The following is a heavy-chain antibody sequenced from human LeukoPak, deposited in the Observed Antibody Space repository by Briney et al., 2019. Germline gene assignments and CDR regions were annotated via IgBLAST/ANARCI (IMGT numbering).Heavy chain of an antibody. J-gene: IGHJ5*02. D-gene: IGHD3-3*01. Sequence: ASVKVSCKASGYTFTSYGISWVRQAPGQGLEWMGWISAYNGNTNYAQKLQGRVTMTTDTSTSTAYMELRSLRSEDTAVYYCAREDYDFWSGLRYWFDPWGQGTLVTVSS. CDR1: GYTFTSYG. V-gene: IGHV1-18*01. CDR3: AREDYDFWSGLRYWFDP. CDR2: ISAYNGNT.